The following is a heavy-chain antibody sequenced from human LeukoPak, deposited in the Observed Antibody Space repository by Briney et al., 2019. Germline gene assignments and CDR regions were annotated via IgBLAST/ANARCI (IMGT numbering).Heavy chain of an antibody. CDR1: GYTFTSYG. V-gene: IGHV1-18*01. J-gene: IGHJ6*03. Sequence: GASVKVSCKASGYTFTSYGISWVRQAPGQGLEWMGWISAYNGNTNYAQKFQGRVTMTRDTSTSTVYMELSSLRSEDTAVYYCARAALPGILRYFDWYSFSYYMDVWGKGTTVTISS. D-gene: IGHD3-9*01. CDR2: ISAYNGNT. CDR3: ARAALPGILRYFDWYSFSYYMDV.